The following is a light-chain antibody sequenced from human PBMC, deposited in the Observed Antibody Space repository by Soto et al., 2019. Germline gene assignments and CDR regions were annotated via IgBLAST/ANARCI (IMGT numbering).Light chain of an antibody. J-gene: IGKJ1*01. Sequence: VLTQSPGNLAVFPRERATLSCRASQSVSNIYLAWYQQKPGEASRLLIYVAYNRATGIQDWFSVSGSGTDFTLTINSLEPEDFAVYYCQHYGSSGTFGQGTKV. CDR1: QSVSNIY. CDR2: VAY. V-gene: IGKV3-20*01. CDR3: QHYGSSGT.